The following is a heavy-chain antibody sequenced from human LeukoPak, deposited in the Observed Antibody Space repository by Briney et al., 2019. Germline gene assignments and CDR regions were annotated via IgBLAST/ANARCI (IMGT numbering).Heavy chain of an antibody. CDR2: INHSGST. V-gene: IGHV4-34*01. CDR1: GGSFSGYY. D-gene: IGHD4-23*01. CDR3: ARILSGVTPSDY. J-gene: IGHJ4*02. Sequence: SETLSLTCAVYGGSFSGYYWSWIRQPPGKGLEWIGEINHSGSTNYNPSLKSRVTISVDTSKNQFSLKLSSVTAADTAVYYCARILSGVTPSDYWGQGTLVTVSS.